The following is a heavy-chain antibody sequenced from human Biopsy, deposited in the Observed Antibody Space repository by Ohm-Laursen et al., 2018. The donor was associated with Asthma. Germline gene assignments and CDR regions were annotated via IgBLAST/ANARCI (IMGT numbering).Heavy chain of an antibody. Sequence: PSVKASCKASGYNFISFAIHWARQAPGQRLEWMGWVNTGNGDTKYSQKFQGRVTITRDTSASTAYMELRSLRSEDTATYYCARTYYDFLTGQVKDVFGVWGQGTMVTVSS. V-gene: IGHV1-3*04. CDR3: ARTYYDFLTGQVKDVFGV. CDR1: GYNFISFA. D-gene: IGHD3-9*01. CDR2: VNTGNGDT. J-gene: IGHJ3*01.